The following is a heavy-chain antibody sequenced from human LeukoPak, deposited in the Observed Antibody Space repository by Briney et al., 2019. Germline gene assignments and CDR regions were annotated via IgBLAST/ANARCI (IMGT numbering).Heavy chain of an antibody. V-gene: IGHV1-69*04. J-gene: IGHJ3*02. CDR3: ASWVVVAATHRLSDAFDI. D-gene: IGHD2-15*01. CDR1: GGTFSSYA. CDR2: IIPILGIA. Sequence: SVNVSCKASGGTFSSYAISWVRQAPGQGLEWMGRIIPILGIANYAQKFQGRVTITADKSTSTAYMELSSLRSEDTAVYYCASWVVVAATHRLSDAFDIWGQGTMVTVSS.